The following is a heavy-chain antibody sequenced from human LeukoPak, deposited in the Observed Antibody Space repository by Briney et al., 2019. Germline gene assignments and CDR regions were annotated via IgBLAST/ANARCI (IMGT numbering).Heavy chain of an antibody. J-gene: IGHJ3*02. CDR1: GYTFTGYY. CDR3: ARVWEYYYDSSGPGDDAFDI. D-gene: IGHD3-22*01. Sequence: GASVKVSCKASGYTFTGYYMHWVRQAPGQGLEWMGWINPNSGGTNYAQKFQGRVTMTRDTSISTAYMELSRLRSDDTAVYYCARVWEYYYDSSGPGDDAFDIWGQGTMVTVSS. CDR2: INPNSGGT. V-gene: IGHV1-2*02.